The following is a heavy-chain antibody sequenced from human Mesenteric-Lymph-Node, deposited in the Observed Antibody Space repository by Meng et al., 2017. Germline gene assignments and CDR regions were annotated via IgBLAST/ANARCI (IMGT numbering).Heavy chain of an antibody. CDR2: IYYSGST. Sequence: QVQRQESGPGLVKPSDTLSLTCAVSGYSISSSNWWGWIRQPPGKGLEWIGYIYYSGSTYYNPSLKSRVTISVDTSKNQFSLKLSSVTAADTAVYYCARHIKDYYDSSGSLDYWGQGTLVTVSS. D-gene: IGHD3-22*01. CDR1: GYSISSSNW. J-gene: IGHJ4*02. CDR3: ARHIKDYYDSSGSLDY. V-gene: IGHV4-28*01.